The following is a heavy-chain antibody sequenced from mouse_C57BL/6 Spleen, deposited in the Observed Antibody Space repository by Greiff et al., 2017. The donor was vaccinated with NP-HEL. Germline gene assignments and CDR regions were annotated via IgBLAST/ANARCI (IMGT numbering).Heavy chain of an antibody. V-gene: IGHV1-76*01. D-gene: IGHD2-4*01. CDR3: ARGGDYDADWYFDV. CDR1: GYTFTDYY. CDR2: IYPGSGNT. J-gene: IGHJ1*03. Sequence: VQLQQSGAELVRPGASVKLSCKASGYTFTDYYINWVKQRPGQGLEWIARIYPGSGNTYYNEKFKGKATLTAEKSSSTAYMQLSSLTSEDSAVYFWARGGDYDADWYFDVWGTGTTVTVSS.